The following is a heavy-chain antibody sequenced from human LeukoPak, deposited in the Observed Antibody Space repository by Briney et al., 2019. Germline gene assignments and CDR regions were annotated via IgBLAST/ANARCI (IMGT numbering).Heavy chain of an antibody. V-gene: IGHV3-23*01. J-gene: IGHJ4*02. D-gene: IGHD5-12*01. Sequence: PGGSLRLSCAAFGFTFSSYGVTWVRQIPGKGLEWVSGFSGSSGTTHYADSVKGRFTISRDNSKNTLYLQMNSLRAEDAAVYYCARWNGYGDYWGQGTLVTVSS. CDR2: FSGSSGTT. CDR3: ARWNGYGDY. CDR1: GFTFSSYG.